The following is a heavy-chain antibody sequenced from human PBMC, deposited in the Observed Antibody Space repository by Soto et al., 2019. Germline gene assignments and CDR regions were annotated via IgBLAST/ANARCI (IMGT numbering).Heavy chain of an antibody. Sequence: PTVSLTCAISGDSDSSNSAAWYWNRQSPSRGLEWLGRTYYRSKWYNDYAVSVKSRITINPDTSKNQFSLQLNSVTPEDTAVYYCARSQSPHYYYYGMDVWGQGTTVTVSS. V-gene: IGHV6-1*01. CDR1: GDSDSSNSAA. CDR2: TYYRSKWYN. CDR3: ARSQSPHYYYYGMDV. J-gene: IGHJ6*02.